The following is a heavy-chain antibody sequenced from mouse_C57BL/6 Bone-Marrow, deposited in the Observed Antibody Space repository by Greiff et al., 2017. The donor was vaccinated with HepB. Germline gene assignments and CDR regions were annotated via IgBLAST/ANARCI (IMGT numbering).Heavy chain of an antibody. CDR3: ADDGYYEVMDY. J-gene: IGHJ4*01. CDR1: GFTFSDYG. D-gene: IGHD2-3*01. CDR2: ISSGSSTI. Sequence: EVKLQESGGGLVKPGGSLKLSCAASGFTFSDYGMHWVRQAPEKGLEWVAYISSGSSTIYYADTVKGRFTISRDNAKNTLFLQMTSLRSEDTAMYYCADDGYYEVMDYWGQGTSVTVSS. V-gene: IGHV5-17*01.